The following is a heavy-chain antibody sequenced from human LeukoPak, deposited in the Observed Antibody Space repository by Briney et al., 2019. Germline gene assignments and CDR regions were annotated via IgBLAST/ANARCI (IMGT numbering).Heavy chain of an antibody. Sequence: GGSLRLSCAASGSTFSSYAMHWVRQAPGKGLEWVAVISYDGSNKYYADSVKGRFTISRDNSKNTLYLQMNSLRAEDTAVYYCARDGTALDYRGQGTLVTVSS. CDR2: ISYDGSNK. D-gene: IGHD1-1*01. V-gene: IGHV3-30-3*01. CDR3: ARDGTALDY. CDR1: GSTFSSYA. J-gene: IGHJ4*02.